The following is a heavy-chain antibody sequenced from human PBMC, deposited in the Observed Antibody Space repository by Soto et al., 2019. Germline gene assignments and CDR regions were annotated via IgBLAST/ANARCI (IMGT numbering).Heavy chain of an antibody. CDR1: GFTFSSYW. J-gene: IGHJ6*02. D-gene: IGHD2-2*01. CDR3: ARGDIVVVPAAGSGYYYYGMDV. CDR2: INNDGSST. V-gene: IGHV3-74*01. Sequence: EVQLVESGGGLVQPGGSLRLSCAASGFTFSSYWMHWVRQAPGKGLVWVSRINNDGSSTSYADSVKGRFTISRENAKNTLYLQMNSLRAEDTAVYYCARGDIVVVPAAGSGYYYYGMDVWGQGTTVTVSS.